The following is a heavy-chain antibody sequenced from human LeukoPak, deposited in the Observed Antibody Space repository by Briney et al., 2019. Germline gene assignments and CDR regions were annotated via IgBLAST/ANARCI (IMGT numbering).Heavy chain of an antibody. J-gene: IGHJ6*03. CDR2: INHSGST. CDR3: AREPRITKVGRPRVYYMDV. CDR1: GGSFSGYY. Sequence: SETLSLTCAVYGGSFSGYYWSWIRQPPGKGLEWIGEINHSGSTNYNPSLKSRVTISVDTSKNQFSLKLSSVTAADTAVYYCAREPRITKVGRPRVYYMDVWGKGTTVTVSS. V-gene: IGHV4-34*01. D-gene: IGHD3-10*01.